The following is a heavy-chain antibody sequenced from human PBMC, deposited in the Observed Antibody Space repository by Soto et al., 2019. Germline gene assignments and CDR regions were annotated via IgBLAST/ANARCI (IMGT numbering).Heavy chain of an antibody. V-gene: IGHV5-51*01. J-gene: IGHJ6*02. CDR3: ARRVPSGSGMNYYGMDV. Sequence: EVQLVQSGAEVKKPGESLKISCKGSGYSFSNHWIAWVRQMPGKGLEWMGIVYPGDSHTIYSPSFQGQVTMSADKSISTAYLQWNSLKASDAARYFCARRVPSGSGMNYYGMDVWGQGTTVTVSS. D-gene: IGHD3-10*01. CDR2: VYPGDSHT. CDR1: GYSFSNHW.